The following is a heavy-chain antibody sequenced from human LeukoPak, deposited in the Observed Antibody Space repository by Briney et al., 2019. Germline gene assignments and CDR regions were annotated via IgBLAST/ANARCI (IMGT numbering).Heavy chain of an antibody. D-gene: IGHD2-21*02. CDR1: GFSLSSYA. CDR2: ISYDGTKE. Sequence: GGSLRLSCAASGFSLSSYAMHWVRQAPGKGVEWVAIISYDGTKEYYGDSVKGRFTISRDNSKNTLYLQMNSLRAEDTAVYYCARGGHIVVVTSGVLAEYFQHWGQGTLVTVSS. V-gene: IGHV3-30-3*01. CDR3: ARGGHIVVVTSGVLAEYFQH. J-gene: IGHJ1*01.